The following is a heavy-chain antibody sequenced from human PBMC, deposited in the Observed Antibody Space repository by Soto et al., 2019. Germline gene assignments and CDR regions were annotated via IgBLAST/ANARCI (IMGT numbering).Heavy chain of an antibody. CDR1: GGSISSGGYY. CDR2: IYYSGST. J-gene: IGHJ5*02. D-gene: IGHD2-2*01. V-gene: IGHV4-31*03. CDR3: ARDRSFVVPAAMGVDP. Sequence: LSLTCTVSGGSISSGGYYWSWIRQHPGKGLEWIGYIYYSGSTYYNPSLKSRVTISVDTSKNQFSLKLSSVTAADTAVYYCARDRSFVVPAAMGVDPWGQGTLVTV.